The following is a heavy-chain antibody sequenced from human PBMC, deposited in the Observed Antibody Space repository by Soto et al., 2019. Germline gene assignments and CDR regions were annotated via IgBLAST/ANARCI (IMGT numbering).Heavy chain of an antibody. J-gene: IGHJ3*02. Sequence: QLQLQESGPGLVKPSETLSLTCTVSGGSISSSSYYWGWIRQPPGKGLEWIGRIYYSGSTYYNPSLKSRVTIAVDTSKNQFSLKLSSVTAADTAVYYCARHGVRGWLQLNAFDIWGQGTMVTVSS. CDR1: GGSISSSSYY. D-gene: IGHD5-12*01. CDR3: ARHGVRGWLQLNAFDI. CDR2: IYYSGST. V-gene: IGHV4-39*01.